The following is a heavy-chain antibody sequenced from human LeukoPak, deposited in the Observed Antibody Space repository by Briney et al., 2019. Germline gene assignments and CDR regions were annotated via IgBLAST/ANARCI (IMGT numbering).Heavy chain of an antibody. V-gene: IGHV3-33*01. CDR2: INYDGSNR. D-gene: IGHD3-16*01. CDR1: GFSLSNYG. J-gene: IGHJ4*02. Sequence: GESLRLSCAASGFSLSNYGLHWVRQSPGKGLEWMGVINYDGSNRYYADSVKGRFTISKDSSKNILSLQMNRLRADDTAIYYCARWGGTRQFYFDYWGQGTLATVSS. CDR3: ARWGGTRQFYFDY.